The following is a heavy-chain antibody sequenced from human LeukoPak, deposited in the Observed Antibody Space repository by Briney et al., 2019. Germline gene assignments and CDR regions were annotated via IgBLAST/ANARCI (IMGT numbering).Heavy chain of an antibody. CDR3: ARVPTYYDSPQGDY. Sequence: SETLSLTCAVYGGSFSGYYWSWIRQPPGKGLEWIGEINHSGSTNYNPSLKSRVTISVDTSKNQFSLKLSSVTAADTAVYYCARVPTYYDSPQGDYWGQGTLVTVSS. J-gene: IGHJ4*02. CDR2: INHSGST. V-gene: IGHV4-34*01. CDR1: GGSFSGYY. D-gene: IGHD3-22*01.